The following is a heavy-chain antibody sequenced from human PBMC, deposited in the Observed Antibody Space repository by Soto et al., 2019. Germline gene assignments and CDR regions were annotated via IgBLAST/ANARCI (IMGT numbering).Heavy chain of an antibody. CDR1: GFTFSSYA. D-gene: IGHD2-21*01. Sequence: EVQLLESGGGLVQPGGSLRLSCAASGFTFSSYAMSWVRQAPGKGLEWVSAISGSGGSTYYADSVKGRFTISRDNSKNTMYPKKHTLRGEYTTLYCCAKDREVVMTYQISRDFDNWGQGTLVTVSS. CDR2: ISGSGGST. CDR3: AKDREVVMTYQISRDFDN. J-gene: IGHJ4*02. V-gene: IGHV3-23*01.